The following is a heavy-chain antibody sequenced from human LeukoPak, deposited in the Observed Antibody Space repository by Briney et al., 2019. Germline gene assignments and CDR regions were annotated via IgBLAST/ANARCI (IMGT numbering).Heavy chain of an antibody. Sequence: SETLSLTCAVSGGSISSGGYYWSWIRQHPGKGLEWCGYIYYSGRTYYNPSLKSRVTTSVATSKNQSSLKLSSVTAADTAVYYCARAKEEYQQSLWGQGTLVTVSS. D-gene: IGHD2-2*01. CDR1: GGSISSGGYY. CDR2: IYYSGRT. CDR3: ARAKEEYQQSL. V-gene: IGHV4-31*11. J-gene: IGHJ4*02.